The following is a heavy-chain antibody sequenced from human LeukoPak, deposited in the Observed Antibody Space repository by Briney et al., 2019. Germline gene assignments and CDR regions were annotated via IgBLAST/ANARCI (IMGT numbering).Heavy chain of an antibody. V-gene: IGHV4-30-2*01. Sequence: SQTLSLTCTVSGGSISSGGYDWSRIRQPPGKGLEGIGYIYHSGSTYYNPSVKSRVTISVDRSKNQFYLKMSCVTAEDTAVYYCARGRRVRDKWSGELLGYWGQGTLVTVSS. CDR3: ARGRRVRDKWSGELLGY. D-gene: IGHD3-10*01. CDR1: GGSISSGGYD. CDR2: IYHSGST. J-gene: IGHJ4*02.